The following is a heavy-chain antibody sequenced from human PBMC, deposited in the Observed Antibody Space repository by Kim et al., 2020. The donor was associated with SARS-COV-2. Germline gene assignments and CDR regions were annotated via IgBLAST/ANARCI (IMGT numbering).Heavy chain of an antibody. J-gene: IGHJ2*01. D-gene: IGHD3-22*01. Sequence: GWVRQRPGKGLEWMGIIYPGDSDTRYSPSFQGQVTISADKSISTAYLQWSSLKASDTAMYYCARHGPGYYYDSSGYYQNYWYFDLWGRGTLAT. CDR2: IYPGDSDT. CDR3: ARHGPGYYYDSSGYYQNYWYFDL. V-gene: IGHV5-51*01.